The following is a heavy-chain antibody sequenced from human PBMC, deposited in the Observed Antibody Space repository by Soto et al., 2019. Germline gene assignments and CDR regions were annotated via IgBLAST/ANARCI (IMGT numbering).Heavy chain of an antibody. Sequence: GESLKISGKGSGYNFSSYWIGGGRQMPGKGLEWMGIIYPGDSDTRYSPSFQGQVTISADKSISTAYLQWSSLKASDTAMYYCARASSGWYDYYYYYGMDVWGQGTTVTVSS. CDR2: IYPGDSDT. D-gene: IGHD6-19*01. V-gene: IGHV5-51*01. J-gene: IGHJ6*02. CDR3: ARASSGWYDYYYYYGMDV. CDR1: GYNFSSYW.